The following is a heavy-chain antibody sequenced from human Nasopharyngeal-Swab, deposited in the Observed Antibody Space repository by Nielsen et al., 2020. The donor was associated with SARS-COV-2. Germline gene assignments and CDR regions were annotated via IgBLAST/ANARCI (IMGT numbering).Heavy chain of an antibody. J-gene: IGHJ4*02. CDR3: ARVLDGYNGFDY. V-gene: IGHV3-53*01. D-gene: IGHD5-24*01. Sequence: WIRQPPGKGLEWVSIIYPGGSTYYADSVKGRFTISRDSSRNTLYLQMNSLTAEDTAVYYCARVLDGYNGFDYWGQGTRVTVSS. CDR2: IYPGGST.